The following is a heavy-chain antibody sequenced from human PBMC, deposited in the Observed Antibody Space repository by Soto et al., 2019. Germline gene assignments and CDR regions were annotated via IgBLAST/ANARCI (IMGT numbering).Heavy chain of an antibody. CDR3: ARGEMATIYFDY. J-gene: IGHJ4*02. V-gene: IGHV4-34*01. D-gene: IGHD5-12*01. Sequence: SETLSLTCAVYGGSFSGYYWIWIRQPPGKGLEWIGETNHSGSTNYNPSLKSRVTISVDTSKNQFSLKLSSVTAADTAVYYCARGEMATIYFDYWGQGTLVTVSS. CDR1: GGSFSGYY. CDR2: TNHSGST.